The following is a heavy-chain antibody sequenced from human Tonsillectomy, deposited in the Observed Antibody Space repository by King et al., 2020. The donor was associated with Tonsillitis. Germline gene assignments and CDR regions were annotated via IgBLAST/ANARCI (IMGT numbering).Heavy chain of an antibody. CDR2: IRDDGTNK. D-gene: IGHD3-22*01. V-gene: IGHV3-30*02. CDR3: AKRHHDSSGYYSGFDS. CDR1: GFTFNDYG. Sequence: VQLVESGGGVVQPGGSLRLSCAPSGFTFNDYGMSWIRQAPGKGLEWVAYIRDDGTNKYYADSVTGRFTISRDNSGNKLYLQMSSLRTEDTAVYYCAKRHHDSSGYYSGFDSWGQGTLVTGSS. J-gene: IGHJ4*02.